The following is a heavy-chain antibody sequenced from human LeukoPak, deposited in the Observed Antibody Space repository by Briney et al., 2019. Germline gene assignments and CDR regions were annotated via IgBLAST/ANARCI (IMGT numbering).Heavy chain of an antibody. Sequence: GASVKVSCKASGYTFTSYDINWVRQATGQGLEWMGWMNPNSGNTGYAQKFQGRVSMTRDTSIRTAYMELSSLRSEDTAVYYCAKAGTGTTLYYHMDVWGKGTTVTVSS. CDR2: MNPNSGNT. V-gene: IGHV1-8*01. J-gene: IGHJ6*03. CDR1: GYTFTSYD. CDR3: AKAGTGTTLYYHMDV. D-gene: IGHD1-14*01.